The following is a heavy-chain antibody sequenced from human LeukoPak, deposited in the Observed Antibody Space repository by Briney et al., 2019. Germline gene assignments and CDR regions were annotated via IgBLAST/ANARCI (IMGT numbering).Heavy chain of an antibody. CDR3: ARGGHSSGWYGYYYYYYMDV. V-gene: IGHV6-1*01. J-gene: IGHJ6*03. Sequence: SQTLSLTCAISGDSVSSNSAAWNWLRQSPSRGLEWLGRTYYRSKWYNDYAVSVKGRITINPDTSKNQFSLQLNSVTPEDTAVYYCARGGHSSGWYGYYYYYYMDVWGKGTTVTVSS. CDR2: TYYRSKWYN. CDR1: GDSVSSNSAA. D-gene: IGHD6-19*01.